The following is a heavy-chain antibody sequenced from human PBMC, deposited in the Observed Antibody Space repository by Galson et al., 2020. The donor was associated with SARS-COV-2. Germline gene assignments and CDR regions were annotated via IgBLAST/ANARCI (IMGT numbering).Heavy chain of an antibody. CDR1: GFTISSYA. Sequence: GGSLRLTCAASGFTISSYAMSWVRQAPGKGLERVSAISGSGGSTYYADPVKGRFTISIDNSKNTLYPQMNSLRAEDTAVYYCAKHTPYYDFGSGYYPGYFDYWGQGTLVTVSS. CDR2: ISGSGGST. J-gene: IGHJ4*02. D-gene: IGHD3-3*01. CDR3: AKHTPYYDFGSGYYPGYFDY. V-gene: IGHV3-23*01.